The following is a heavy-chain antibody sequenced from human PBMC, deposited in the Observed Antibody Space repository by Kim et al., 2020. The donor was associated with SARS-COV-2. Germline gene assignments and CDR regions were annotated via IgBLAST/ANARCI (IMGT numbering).Heavy chain of an antibody. J-gene: IGHJ4*02. Sequence: YNPSPKSRVTISVAKSKHQLSLKLSSVTAADTAVYYCARDTRGRYYYFDYWGQGTLVTVSS. CDR3: ARDTRGRYYYFDY. D-gene: IGHD1-26*01. V-gene: IGHV4-4*02.